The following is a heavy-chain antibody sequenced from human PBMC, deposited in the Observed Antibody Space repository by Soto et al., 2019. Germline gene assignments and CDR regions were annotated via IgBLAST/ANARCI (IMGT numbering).Heavy chain of an antibody. CDR1: GGSFSSYY. CDR2: IYYSGST. Sequence: QVQLQESGPGLVRPSETLSLTCTVSGGSFSSYYWTWIRQSPGKGLGWIGYIYYSGSTDYNPSLRGRLAISIDTSKNQFSLRLNSMTAADTAVYYCAGRDCSGTNCYYVDYYYMDVWGKGTTVTVSS. D-gene: IGHD2-2*01. J-gene: IGHJ6*03. V-gene: IGHV4-59*08. CDR3: AGRDCSGTNCYYVDYYYMDV.